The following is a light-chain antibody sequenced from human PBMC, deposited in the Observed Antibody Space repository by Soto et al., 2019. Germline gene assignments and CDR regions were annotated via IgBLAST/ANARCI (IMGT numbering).Light chain of an antibody. V-gene: IGKV3-15*01. CDR3: QQYDDWPWT. CDR1: QSVNSN. J-gene: IGKJ1*01. Sequence: EIVVTQSASTLSVSPGDRATLSCRASQSVNSNLAWYHLKPGQAPRLLIYGASIRAAGIPARFTGSESGTEFTLSISSLQSEDFAVYYCQQYDDWPWTFGHGTKVDIK. CDR2: GAS.